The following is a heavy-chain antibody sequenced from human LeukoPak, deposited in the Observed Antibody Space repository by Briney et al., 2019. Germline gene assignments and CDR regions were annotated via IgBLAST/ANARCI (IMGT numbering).Heavy chain of an antibody. CDR1: GYTFTSYG. J-gene: IGHJ4*02. Sequence: ASVKVSCKASGYTFTSYGISWVRQAPGQGLEWMGWISAYNGNTNYAQKLQGRVTMTTDTSTSTAYMELRSLRSDDTAVYYCARDDYEDATNIVATIDYWGQGTLVTVSS. V-gene: IGHV1-18*01. CDR3: ARDDYEDATNIVATIDY. D-gene: IGHD5-12*01. CDR2: ISAYNGNT.